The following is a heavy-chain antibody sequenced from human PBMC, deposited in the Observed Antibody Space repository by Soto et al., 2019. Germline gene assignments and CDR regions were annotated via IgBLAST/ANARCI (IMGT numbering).Heavy chain of an antibody. CDR2: TYYRSKWFH. Sequence: SQTLSLTCAISGDSVSSNSATWNWIRQSPSRGLQWLGRTYYRSKWFHDYAVSVESRITINPDTSKNQFSLQLISVTPEDTAVYYCARSITGSAYFDYWGQRTLVTVSS. CDR1: GDSVSSNSAT. D-gene: IGHD3-10*01. J-gene: IGHJ4*02. V-gene: IGHV6-1*01. CDR3: ARSITGSAYFDY.